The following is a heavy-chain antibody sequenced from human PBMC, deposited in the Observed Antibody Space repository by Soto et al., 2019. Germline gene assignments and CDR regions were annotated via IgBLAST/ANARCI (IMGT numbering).Heavy chain of an antibody. Sequence: XVKVSCKASAYTITSYGSSRGRPAPGQGLEWMGWISAYNGNTNYAQKLQGRVTMTTDTSTSTAYMELRSLRSDDTAVYYCARDPRVVVAANNWFDPWGQGTLVTVSS. D-gene: IGHD2-15*01. CDR2: ISAYNGNT. J-gene: IGHJ5*02. CDR3: ARDPRVVVAANNWFDP. V-gene: IGHV1-18*01. CDR1: AYTITSYG.